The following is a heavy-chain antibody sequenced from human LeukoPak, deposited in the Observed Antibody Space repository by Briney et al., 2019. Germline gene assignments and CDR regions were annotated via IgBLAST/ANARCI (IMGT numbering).Heavy chain of an antibody. CDR3: ARDPLPHGGDYFDY. CDR1: GFTVSSNY. Sequence: GGSLRLSCAASGFTVSSNYMSWVRQAPGKGLEWVSVIYSGGSTYHADSVKGRFTISRDNSKNTLYLQMNSLRAEDTAVYYCARDPLPHGGDYFDYWGQGTLVTVSS. V-gene: IGHV3-66*01. CDR2: IYSGGST. J-gene: IGHJ4*02. D-gene: IGHD3-10*01.